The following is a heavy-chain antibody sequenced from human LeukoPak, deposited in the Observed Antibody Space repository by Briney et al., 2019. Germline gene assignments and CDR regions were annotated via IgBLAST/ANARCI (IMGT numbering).Heavy chain of an antibody. D-gene: IGHD3-22*01. V-gene: IGHV3-30-3*01. CDR2: ISYDGSNK. Sequence: PGRSLRLSCAASGFTFSSYAMHRVRQAPGKGLEWVAVISYDGSNKYYADSVKGRFTISRDNSKNTLYLQMNSLRAEDTAVYYCARDNYDSSGYYFDWGQGTLVTVSS. CDR3: ARDNYDSSGYYFD. CDR1: GFTFSSYA. J-gene: IGHJ4*02.